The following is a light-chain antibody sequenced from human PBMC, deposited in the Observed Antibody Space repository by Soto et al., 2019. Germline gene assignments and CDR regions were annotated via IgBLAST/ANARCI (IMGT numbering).Light chain of an antibody. CDR2: RNH. J-gene: IGLJ2*01. CDR3: AAWDDSLRAVV. CDR1: RSNIGTYA. Sequence: QSVLTQSPSASATPGQRVTISCSGSRSNIGTYAVNWYQQLPGTATTLLIFRNHQRPSGVPDRFSGSKSGTSASLAISGPQSEDEADYYCAAWDDSLRAVVFGGGTKVTVL. V-gene: IGLV1-44*01.